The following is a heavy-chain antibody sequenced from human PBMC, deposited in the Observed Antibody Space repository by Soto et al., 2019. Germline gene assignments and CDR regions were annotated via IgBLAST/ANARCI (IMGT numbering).Heavy chain of an antibody. CDR2: INPSGGST. Sequence: ASVKVSCKASGYTFTSYYMHWVRQAPGQGLEWMGIINPSGGSTSYAQKFQGRVTMTRDTSTSTVYMELSSLRSEDTAVYYCAASGRDTAMVMVNWGQGTLVTVPQ. CDR1: GYTFTSYY. D-gene: IGHD5-18*01. J-gene: IGHJ4*02. CDR3: AASGRDTAMVMVN. V-gene: IGHV1-46*01.